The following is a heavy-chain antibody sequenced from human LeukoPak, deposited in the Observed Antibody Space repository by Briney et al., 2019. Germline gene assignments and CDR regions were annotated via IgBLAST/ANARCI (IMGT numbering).Heavy chain of an antibody. CDR1: GFTFSSYS. V-gene: IGHV3-21*01. J-gene: IGHJ6*02. Sequence: GGSLRLSCAASGFTFSSYSMNWVRQAPGKGLEWVSSISSSSSYIYYADSVKGRFTISRDNAKNSLYLQMNSLRAEDTAVYYCARILIVGSFSLPADYYYGMDVWGQGTTVTVSS. CDR2: ISSSSSYI. D-gene: IGHD1-26*01. CDR3: ARILIVGSFSLPADYYYGMDV.